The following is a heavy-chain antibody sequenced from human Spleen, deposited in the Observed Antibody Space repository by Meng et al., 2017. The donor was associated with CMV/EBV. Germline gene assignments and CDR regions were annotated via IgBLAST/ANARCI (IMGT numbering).Heavy chain of an antibody. J-gene: IGHJ5*02. Sequence: QMQLVQSGAEVKKTGSSVKVSCKASGYTFTYRYLHWVRQAPGQALEWMGIINPSGGSTSYAQKFQGRVTMTRDTSTSTVYMELSSLRSDDTAVYYCARDYGGNFNGDWFDPWGQGTLVTVSS. D-gene: IGHD4-23*01. V-gene: IGHV1-46*01. CDR1: GYTFTYRY. CDR3: ARDYGGNFNGDWFDP. CDR2: INPSGGST.